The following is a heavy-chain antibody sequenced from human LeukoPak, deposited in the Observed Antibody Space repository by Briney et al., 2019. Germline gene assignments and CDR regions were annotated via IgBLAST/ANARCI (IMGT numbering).Heavy chain of an antibody. J-gene: IGHJ4*02. Sequence: GGSLRLSCAASGVTINSNYMTWIRHPPGQGLEWVSVIYSGSSIYYADSLKGRFTISRDNSKNMLYLQMNSLRVEDTAVYYCARGPNRLVLHYWGQGTLVTVPS. D-gene: IGHD6-19*01. CDR2: IYSGSSI. V-gene: IGHV3-66*02. CDR3: ARGPNRLVLHY. CDR1: GVTINSNY.